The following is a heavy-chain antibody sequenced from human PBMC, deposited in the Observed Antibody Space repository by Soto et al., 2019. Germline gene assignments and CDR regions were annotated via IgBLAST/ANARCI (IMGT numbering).Heavy chain of an antibody. V-gene: IGHV4-59*01. D-gene: IGHD2-8*01. Sequence: SETLSLTCTVSGGSISSYYCSWIRQPPGKGLEWIGYIYYSGSTNYNPSLKSRVTISVDTSKNQFSLKLSSVTAADTAVYYCARGGRVYAILHAFDIWGQGTMVTVSS. J-gene: IGHJ3*02. CDR2: IYYSGST. CDR1: GGSISSYY. CDR3: ARGGRVYAILHAFDI.